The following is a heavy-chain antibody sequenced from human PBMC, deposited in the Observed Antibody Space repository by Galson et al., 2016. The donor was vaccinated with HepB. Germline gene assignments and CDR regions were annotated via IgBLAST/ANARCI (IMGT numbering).Heavy chain of an antibody. D-gene: IGHD4-17*01. CDR3: ARSDDYGDYSSNFDY. V-gene: IGHV4-39*01. CDR1: GGSIRNISYF. J-gene: IGHJ4*02. Sequence: SETLSLTCTVSGGSIRNISYFWGWIRQPPGKGLEWIGNIFYSGSTYYNPSLKSRLTISVDTSKNQFSLKLTSVTAADTAVYYCARSDDYGDYSSNFDYWGQGTLVTVSS. CDR2: IFYSGST.